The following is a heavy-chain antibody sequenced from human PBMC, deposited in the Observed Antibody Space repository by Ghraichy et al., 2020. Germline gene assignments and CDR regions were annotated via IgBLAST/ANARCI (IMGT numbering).Heavy chain of an antibody. CDR1: GFSFSSYG. CDR2: INDAGDKT. Sequence: GGSLRLSCAASGFSFSSYGMNWVRQAPGKGLEWVSTINDAGDKTYYGDSVKGRFAISRDNSRNMLYLRMNSLRAEDTALYYCAKECCSGGTCPSNFDHWGQGTLVTVSS. V-gene: IGHV3-23*01. J-gene: IGHJ4*02. CDR3: AKECCSGGTCPSNFDH. D-gene: IGHD2-15*01.